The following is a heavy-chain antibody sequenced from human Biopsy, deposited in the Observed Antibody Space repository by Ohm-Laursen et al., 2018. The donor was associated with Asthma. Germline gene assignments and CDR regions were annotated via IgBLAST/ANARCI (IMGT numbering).Heavy chain of an antibody. J-gene: IGHJ3*02. Sequence: VASVKVSCKASGYTFISYAIHWVRQAPGQRLGWMGWINAGNGNTKYSQKFQGRVTITRDTSASTAYMELSSLRSEDTAVYYCARTYYDFLTGQVIDAFAIWGQGTMVTVSS. CDR3: ARTYYDFLTGQVIDAFAI. V-gene: IGHV1-3*01. D-gene: IGHD3-9*01. CDR2: INAGNGNT. CDR1: GYTFISYA.